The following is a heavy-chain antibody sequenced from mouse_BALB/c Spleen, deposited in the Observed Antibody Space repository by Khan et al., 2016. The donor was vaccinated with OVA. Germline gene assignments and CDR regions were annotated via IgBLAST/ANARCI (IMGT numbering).Heavy chain of an antibody. J-gene: IGHJ2*01. Sequence: EVQLQESGPGLVKPSQSLSLTCTVTGYSITSDYAWNWIRQFPGNKMEWMGYISYSGSTSYNPSLKSRIPITRDTSKNQFFLQLNSSTTKDTATYYCARSIMANWGQGTTLTVAS. CDR3: ARSIMAN. V-gene: IGHV3-2*02. CDR1: GYSITSDYA. CDR2: ISYSGST.